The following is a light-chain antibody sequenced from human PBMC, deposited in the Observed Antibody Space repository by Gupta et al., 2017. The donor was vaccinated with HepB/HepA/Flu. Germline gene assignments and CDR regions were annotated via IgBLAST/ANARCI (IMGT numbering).Light chain of an antibody. CDR3: QQYNNWPPA. J-gene: IGKJ4*01. Sequence: EIVITQSPATLSVSPGESATLSCRASQSVSSNSAWYQQKPGQAPRLLIYGASTRATGIPARFSGSGSGTEFTLTISSLQSEDSAVYYCQQYNNWPPAFGGGTKVEIK. CDR1: QSVSSN. CDR2: GAS. V-gene: IGKV3-15*01.